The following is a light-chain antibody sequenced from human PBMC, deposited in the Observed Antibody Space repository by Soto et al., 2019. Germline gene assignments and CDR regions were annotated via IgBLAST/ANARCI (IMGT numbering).Light chain of an antibody. CDR3: QQYDNLLLT. CDR1: QSVSSN. J-gene: IGKJ4*01. CDR2: GAS. V-gene: IGKV3-15*01. Sequence: EIWMTQSPATLSVSPGERATLSCGASQSVSSNLAWYQQKPGQAPRLLIYGASTRATGIPARLSGSGYGTDFTFTISSMQTEDIETYYCQQYDNLLLTFGGGTKVDIK.